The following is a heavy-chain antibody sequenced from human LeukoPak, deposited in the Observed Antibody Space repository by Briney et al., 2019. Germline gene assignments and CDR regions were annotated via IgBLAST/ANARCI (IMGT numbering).Heavy chain of an antibody. J-gene: IGHJ4*02. V-gene: IGHV3-23*01. Sequence: GGSLRLSCAASGFTFSSYAMSWVRQAPGKGLEWVSAISGSGGSTYYADSVKGRFTISRDNSKNTLYLQMNSLRAEDTAVYYCAKTYETYYYDSGTSYYFDYWGQGTLVTVSS. D-gene: IGHD3-22*01. CDR2: ISGSGGST. CDR3: AKTYETYYYDSGTSYYFDY. CDR1: GFTFSSYA.